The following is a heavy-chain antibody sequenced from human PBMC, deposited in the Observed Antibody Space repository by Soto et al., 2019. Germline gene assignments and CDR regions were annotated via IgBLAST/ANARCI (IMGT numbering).Heavy chain of an antibody. CDR1: GFTFSDSA. CDR3: ARLWSERETNFDH. CDR2: IRSKANSYAT. V-gene: IGHV3-73*01. J-gene: IGHJ4*02. Sequence: GGSLRLSCAASGFTFSDSAMHWVRQASGKGLEWVGRIRSKANSYATVCDASVKGRFTISRDDSKNTAYLQMNKLKTEDTAVYYCARLWSERETNFDHWGRGTMVTVYS. D-gene: IGHD1-26*01.